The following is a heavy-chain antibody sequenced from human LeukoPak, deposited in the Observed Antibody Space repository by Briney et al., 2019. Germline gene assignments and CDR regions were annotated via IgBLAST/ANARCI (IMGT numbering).Heavy chain of an antibody. CDR1: GLTFSDYY. V-gene: IGHV3-11*01. CDR2: ISSSGSTI. Sequence: PGGSLRLSCAASGLTFSDYYMSWIRQAPGKGLEWVSYISSSGSTIYYADSVKGRFTISRDNAKNSLYLQMNSLRAEDTAVYYCARDGWYYDFWSGKVCDYWGREPWSPSPQ. CDR3: ARDGWYYDFWSGKVCDY. J-gene: IGHJ4*02. D-gene: IGHD3-3*01.